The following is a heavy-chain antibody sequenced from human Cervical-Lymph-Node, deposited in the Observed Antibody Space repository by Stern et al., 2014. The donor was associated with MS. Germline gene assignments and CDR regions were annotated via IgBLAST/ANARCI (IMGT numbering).Heavy chain of an antibody. Sequence: VQLVESGAEVKKPGSLVKVSCKASGGTSSSYAISWVRQAPGQGLEWMGGIIPIFGTANYAQKFQGRVTITADESTSTAYMELSSLRSEDTAVYYCARRGYFDWDNGMDVWGQGTTVTVSS. CDR2: IIPIFGTA. D-gene: IGHD3-9*01. CDR1: GGTSSSYA. CDR3: ARRGYFDWDNGMDV. V-gene: IGHV1-69*01. J-gene: IGHJ6*02.